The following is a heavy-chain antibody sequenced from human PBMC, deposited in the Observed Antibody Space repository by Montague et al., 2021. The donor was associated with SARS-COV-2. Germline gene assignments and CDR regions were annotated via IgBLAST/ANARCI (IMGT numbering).Heavy chain of an antibody. V-gene: IGHV4-39*01. CDR3: ARVDAGDWYFDI. D-gene: IGHD2-8*01. Sequence: SETLSLTCTVSGGSISSSSYYWGWIRQPPGKGPEWIGSIYYSGTTFYNPSLRSRVTMSVDPSKNQFSLRLSSVTAADTAVFYCARVDAGDWYFDIWGRGTLVTVSS. CDR1: GGSISSSSYY. CDR2: IYYSGTT. J-gene: IGHJ2*01.